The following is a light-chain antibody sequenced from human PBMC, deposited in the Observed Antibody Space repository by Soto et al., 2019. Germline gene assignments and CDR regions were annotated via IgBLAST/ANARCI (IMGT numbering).Light chain of an antibody. V-gene: IGKV3-15*01. CDR2: GAS. Sequence: EIVLTKSPATLSVSAGEGVTLSCRASQSVRSHLAWYQQKPGQPPRLLIYGASTRATGIPARFSGSGFGTEFTLTISSLQSEDFAVYYCQQYKNWPLFGQGARLDIK. J-gene: IGKJ5*01. CDR1: QSVRSH. CDR3: QQYKNWPL.